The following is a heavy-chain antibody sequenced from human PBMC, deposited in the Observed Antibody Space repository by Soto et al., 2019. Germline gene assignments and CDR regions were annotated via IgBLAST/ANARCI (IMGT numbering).Heavy chain of an antibody. D-gene: IGHD6-6*01. V-gene: IGHV3-43*01. CDR3: ASSQGDY. CDR2: ISWDGGTT. J-gene: IGHJ4*02. Sequence: EVHLVESGGVVVQPGGSLRLTCAAYGFTFDDHNMHWVRQVPGKGLEWVSLISWDGGTTYYADSVKGRFTVSRDNSINLLYLQMNALTTEDSALYYCASSQGDYWGQGTLVTVS. CDR1: GFTFDDHN.